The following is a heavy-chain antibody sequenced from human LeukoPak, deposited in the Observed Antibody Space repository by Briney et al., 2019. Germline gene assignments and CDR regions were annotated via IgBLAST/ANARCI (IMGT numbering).Heavy chain of an antibody. J-gene: IGHJ4*02. CDR2: INPSGGST. Sequence: ASVKVSCKASGYTFTSYYMHWVRQAPGQGLEWMGIINPSGGSTSYAQKFQGRVTMTRDMSTSIVYMELSSLRSEDTAVYYCARESCSSHFDYWGQGTLVTVSS. V-gene: IGHV1-46*01. CDR3: ARESCSSHFDY. D-gene: IGHD6-6*01. CDR1: GYTFTSYY.